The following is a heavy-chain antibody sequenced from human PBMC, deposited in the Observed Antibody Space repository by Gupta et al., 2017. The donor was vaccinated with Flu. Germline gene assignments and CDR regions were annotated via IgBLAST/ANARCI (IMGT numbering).Heavy chain of an antibody. D-gene: IGHD2-21*01. J-gene: IGHJ6*02. CDR3: AKDLRAGDYGMDG. V-gene: IGHV3-9*01. Sequence: AFGFTFDDYGMHWVRQAQGKGLEWVAGLNFNSGGIGYADSVKGRFTIFRDNDKNSLYLEMNSLREEDTALYYCAKDLRAGDYGMDGGGQGTMVSVSS. CDR2: LNFNSGGI. CDR1: GFTFDDYG.